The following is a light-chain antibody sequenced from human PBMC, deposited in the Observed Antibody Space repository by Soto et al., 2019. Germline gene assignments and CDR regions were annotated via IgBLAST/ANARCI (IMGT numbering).Light chain of an antibody. CDR3: QVWDSSSDHYV. J-gene: IGLJ1*01. CDR1: NIGSDS. CDR2: YDS. Sequence: SSELTQPPSVSVAPGKTASITCGGDNIGSDSVHWYQQKPGQAPVLVIYYDSDRPSGIPERFSGSNSENTATLTISRVEAGDEADYYCQVWDSSSDHYVFGTGTKVTVL. V-gene: IGLV3-21*04.